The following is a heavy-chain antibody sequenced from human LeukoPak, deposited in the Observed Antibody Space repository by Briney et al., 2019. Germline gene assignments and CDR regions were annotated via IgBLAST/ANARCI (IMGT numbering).Heavy chain of an antibody. V-gene: IGHV3-23*01. D-gene: IGHD7-27*01. CDR1: GFTFSDYA. J-gene: IGHJ6*03. CDR2: VNGRGATT. CDR3: AKAPATGEGYYFYYMDV. Sequence: PGGSLRLSCAASGFASGFTFSDYAVSWVRQAPGKGPEWVASVNGRGATTYYADSVRGRFTISRDNPKNTLYLQMISLGADDTAIYFCAKAPATGEGYYFYYMDVWGKGTTVTVSS.